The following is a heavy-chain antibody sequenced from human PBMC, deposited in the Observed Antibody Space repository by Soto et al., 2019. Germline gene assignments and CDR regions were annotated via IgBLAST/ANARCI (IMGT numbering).Heavy chain of an antibody. Sequence: EVQLVESGGGLVQPGGALRLSCAASGFTFSSSWMDWVRQAPGKGLEWVANINQDGSEKNYVDSVKGRFTISRDNAKNSLYLQMSSLTAEDSALYYCSRSLDYWGQGTLVTVSS. CDR2: INQDGSEK. J-gene: IGHJ4*02. V-gene: IGHV3-7*01. CDR1: GFTFSSSW. CDR3: SRSLDY.